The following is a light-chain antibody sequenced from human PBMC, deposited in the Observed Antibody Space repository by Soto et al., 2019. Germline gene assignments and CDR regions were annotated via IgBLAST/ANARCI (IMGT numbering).Light chain of an antibody. CDR2: DVS. Sequence: EILLTQSPATLSLSPGERATLSCRASQSVTTFLAWYQQKPGQAPRLLIYDVSKRATGIPARFSGSGSGTDFTLTISSLEPEDFVVYYCQQRINWPLTFGGGTKVEIK. CDR3: QQRINWPLT. J-gene: IGKJ4*01. V-gene: IGKV3-11*01. CDR1: QSVTTF.